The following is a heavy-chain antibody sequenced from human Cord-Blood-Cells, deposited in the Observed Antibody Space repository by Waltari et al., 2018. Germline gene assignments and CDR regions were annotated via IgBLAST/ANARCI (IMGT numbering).Heavy chain of an antibody. CDR1: GYPFTGHY. V-gene: IGHV1-2*04. J-gene: IGHJ4*02. CDR2: INPNSGGT. CDR3: AISSSRGFDY. Sequence: QVQLVQSGAEVKKPGASAKVSCRASGYPFTGHYMHWVRQAPGQGLEWMGWINPNSGGTNYAQKFQGWVTMTRDTSISTAYMELSRLRSDDTAVYYCAISSSRGFDYWGQGTLVTVSS. D-gene: IGHD6-6*01.